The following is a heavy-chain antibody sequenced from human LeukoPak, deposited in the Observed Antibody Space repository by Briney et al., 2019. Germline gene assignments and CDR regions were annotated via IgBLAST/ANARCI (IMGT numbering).Heavy chain of an antibody. Sequence: SETLSLTCTVSGGSISSSSYYWGWIRQPPGKGLEWIGSIYYSENTYYKPSLKSRVTISVDTSKNQFSLKLTFVTAADTAVYYCAREAGSYDSSGYYSLYYSFDYWGQGTLVTVSS. CDR3: AREAGSYDSSGYYSLYYSFDY. CDR1: GGSISSSSYY. V-gene: IGHV4-39*07. CDR2: IYYSENT. D-gene: IGHD3-22*01. J-gene: IGHJ4*02.